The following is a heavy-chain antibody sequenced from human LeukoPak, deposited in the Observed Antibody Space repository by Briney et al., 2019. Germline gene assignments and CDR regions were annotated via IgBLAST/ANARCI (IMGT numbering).Heavy chain of an antibody. J-gene: IGHJ4*02. CDR3: ARVEGYYDILTGYPDY. CDR2: ISSSSSYT. CDR1: GFTFSDYY. Sequence: PGGSLRLSCAASGFTFSDYYVSWIRQAPGKGLEWVSYISSSSSYTNYADSVKGRFTISRDNAKNSLYLQMNSLRAEDTAVYYCARVEGYYDILTGYPDYGGQGTLVTVSS. D-gene: IGHD3-9*01. V-gene: IGHV3-11*06.